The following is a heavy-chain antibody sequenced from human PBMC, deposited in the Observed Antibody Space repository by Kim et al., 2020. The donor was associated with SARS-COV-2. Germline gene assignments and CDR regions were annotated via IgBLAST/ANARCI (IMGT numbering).Heavy chain of an antibody. D-gene: IGHD6-19*01. CDR3: AKRRTSGWLREDFDF. CDR2: ISVSGQST. Sequence: GGSLRLSCVASGFTFTTYGMSWVRQAPGKGLEWVSVISVSGQSTYYLDSVKGRFTVSSDNSKNTVYLHMNGLTADDTAIYFCAKRRTSGWLREDFDFWGQGTLVTVSS. CDR1: GFTFTTYG. J-gene: IGHJ4*02. V-gene: IGHV3-23*01.